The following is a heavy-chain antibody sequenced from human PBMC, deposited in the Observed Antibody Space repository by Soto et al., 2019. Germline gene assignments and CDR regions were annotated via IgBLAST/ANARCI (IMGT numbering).Heavy chain of an antibody. CDR3: AKDPNIVVVPAATGGMDV. CDR1: GYTFTDYY. J-gene: IGHJ6*02. Sequence: ASAKVSCKASGYTFTDYYMHWVRQDTGQGPEWMGWINPNSGGTKYAQKFQGRVTMTRVTSISTAYMELSSLRSDDTALYYCAKDPNIVVVPAATGGMDVWGQGTTVTVSS. V-gene: IGHV1-2*02. CDR2: INPNSGGT. D-gene: IGHD2-2*01.